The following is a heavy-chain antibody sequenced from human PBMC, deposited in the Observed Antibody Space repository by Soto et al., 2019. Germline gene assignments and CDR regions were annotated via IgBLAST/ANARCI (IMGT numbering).Heavy chain of an antibody. CDR1: GFTFSSYA. V-gene: IGHV3-23*01. D-gene: IGHD6-13*01. CDR2: ISGSDGST. J-gene: IGHJ4*02. Sequence: EVQLLESGGGLVQPGGSLRLSCAASGFTFSSYAMNWVRQAPGKGLELVSVISGSDGSTYYADSVKGRFPISRDNSKNTLNLQMNSLRAEDTAVYYCARRSSSWYFDYWGQGTLVTVSS. CDR3: ARRSSSWYFDY.